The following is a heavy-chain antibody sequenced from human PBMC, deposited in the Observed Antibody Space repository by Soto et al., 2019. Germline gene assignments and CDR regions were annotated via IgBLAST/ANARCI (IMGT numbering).Heavy chain of an antibody. CDR3: TRGSYSAYETSPLSFDF. CDR1: GFTFSSYG. Sequence: PGGSLRLSCAASGFTFSSYGMHWVRQAPGKGLEWVAVISYDGSNKYYAASVRGRFTISRDDSQRIVYLQMDSLQSEDTAVYYCTRGSYSAYETSPLSFDFWGLGTLVTVSS. D-gene: IGHD5-12*01. J-gene: IGHJ4*02. V-gene: IGHV3-30*03. CDR2: ISYDGSNK.